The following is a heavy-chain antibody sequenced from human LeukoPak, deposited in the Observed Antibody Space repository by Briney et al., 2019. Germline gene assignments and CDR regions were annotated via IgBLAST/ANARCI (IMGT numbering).Heavy chain of an antibody. CDR2: MNPNSGNT. CDR1: GYTFTSYD. Sequence: GASVKVSCKASGYTFTSYDINWVRRATGQGLEWMGWMNPNSGNTGYAQKFQGRVTITRNTSISTAYMELSSLRSEDTAVYYCARSSTSWNYYYYYMDVWGKGTTVTVSS. CDR3: ARSSTSWNYYYYYMDV. D-gene: IGHD2-2*01. J-gene: IGHJ6*03. V-gene: IGHV1-8*03.